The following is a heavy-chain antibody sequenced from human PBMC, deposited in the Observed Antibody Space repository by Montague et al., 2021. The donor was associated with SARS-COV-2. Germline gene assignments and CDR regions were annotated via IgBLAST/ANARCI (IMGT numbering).Heavy chain of an antibody. J-gene: IGHJ6*02. CDR3: ARSIGDFWSGYEDYYSAMGV. Sequence: SLRLSCAASGFTFRSYWMHWVRQAPGKGLVWVSRINSDGSSTGYADSMKGRFTISRDNAKNTLYLQMNSLRAEDTAVYYCARSIGDFWSGYEDYYSAMGVWGQGTTVTVSS. CDR2: INSDGSST. V-gene: IGHV3-74*01. CDR1: GFTFRSYW. D-gene: IGHD3-3*01.